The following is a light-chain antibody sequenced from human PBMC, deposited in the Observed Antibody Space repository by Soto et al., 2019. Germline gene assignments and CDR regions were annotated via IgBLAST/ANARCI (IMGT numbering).Light chain of an antibody. CDR2: EVS. Sequence: QSALTQPPSASGSPGQSVTISCTGTSSDVGGYNYVSWYQQHPGKAPKLMIYEVSKRPSGVPDRFSGSKSGNTASLTVSGLQAEDEAEYYCNSYTTKSNRVFGTGTKGTVL. J-gene: IGLJ1*01. V-gene: IGLV2-8*01. CDR3: NSYTTKSNRV. CDR1: SSDVGGYNY.